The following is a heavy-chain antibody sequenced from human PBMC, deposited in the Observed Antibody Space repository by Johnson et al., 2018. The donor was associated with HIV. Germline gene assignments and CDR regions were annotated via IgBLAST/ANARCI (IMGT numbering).Heavy chain of an antibody. D-gene: IGHD3-22*01. Sequence: EMQLVESGGGLVQPGGSLRLSCSASGFTVSGNYMNWVRQAPGKGLAWVSVIYSDGSTYYADSVQGRFTLSRDNSQNTLYLQMNSLRAEDTARYYCSRDYYDSGGKQHALDIWGQGTMVTVSS. CDR3: SRDYYDSGGKQHALDI. J-gene: IGHJ3*02. CDR2: IYSDGST. V-gene: IGHV3-66*01. CDR1: GFTVSGNY.